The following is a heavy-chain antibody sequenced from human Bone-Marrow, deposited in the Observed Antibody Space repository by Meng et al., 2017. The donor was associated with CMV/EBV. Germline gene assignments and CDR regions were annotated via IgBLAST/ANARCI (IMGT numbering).Heavy chain of an antibody. CDR3: ARRRVPAAIGAKSVWFDP. Sequence: GSLRLSCSGSGGSISRHSWTWVRQPPGKGLEWIAYYFYSGTTNYNPSLKSRVTISVDTSKDQFSLKLSSVTAADTAVYYCARRRVPAAIGAKSVWFDPWGQGTLVTVSS. D-gene: IGHD2-2*01. CDR1: GGSISRHS. V-gene: IGHV4-59*11. J-gene: IGHJ5*02. CDR2: YFYSGTT.